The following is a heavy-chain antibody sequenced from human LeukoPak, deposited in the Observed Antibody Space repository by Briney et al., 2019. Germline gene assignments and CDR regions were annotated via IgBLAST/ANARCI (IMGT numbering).Heavy chain of an antibody. Sequence: GGSLRLSCAASGFTVSSNYMSWVRQVPGKGLEWVSILYSAGDIYYVDSVKGRFTISRDNSRNTLYLQMNSLRVEDSAVYYCARDRAPPTSWYFDLWGRGTLVTVSS. CDR3: ARDRAPPTSWYFDL. D-gene: IGHD3-10*01. CDR2: LYSAGDI. J-gene: IGHJ2*01. V-gene: IGHV3-53*01. CDR1: GFTVSSNY.